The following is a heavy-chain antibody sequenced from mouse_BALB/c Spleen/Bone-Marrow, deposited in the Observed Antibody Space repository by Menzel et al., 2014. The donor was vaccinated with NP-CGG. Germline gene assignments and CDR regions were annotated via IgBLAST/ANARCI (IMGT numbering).Heavy chain of an antibody. J-gene: IGHJ2*01. CDR2: ISNGGGST. D-gene: IGHD1-2*01. CDR1: GFIFSSYT. CDR3: ARRSAATYYFDY. V-gene: IGHV5-12-2*01. Sequence: EVKLVESGGGLVQPGGSLKLSCAASGFIFSSYTMSWVRQTPEKRLEWVAYISNGGGSTYYPDTVKGRFTISRDNAKNTLYLQMSSLKSEDTAMYYCARRSAATYYFDYWGQGTTLTVSS.